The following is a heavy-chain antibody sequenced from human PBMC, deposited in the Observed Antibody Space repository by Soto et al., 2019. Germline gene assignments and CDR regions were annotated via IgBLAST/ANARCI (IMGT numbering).Heavy chain of an antibody. D-gene: IGHD2-15*01. CDR2: ISYDGSNK. Sequence: GGSLRLACASSGFTFISYGMHWVRQAPGKGLEWVAVISYDGSNKYYADSVKGRFTISRDNSKNTLYLQMNSLRAEDTAVYYCAGSIDYWGQGTLVTVSS. CDR3: AGSIDY. V-gene: IGHV3-30*03. CDR1: GFTFISYG. J-gene: IGHJ4*02.